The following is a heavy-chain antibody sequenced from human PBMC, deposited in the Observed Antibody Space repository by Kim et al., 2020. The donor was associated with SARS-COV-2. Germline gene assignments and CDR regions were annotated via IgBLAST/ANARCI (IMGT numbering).Heavy chain of an antibody. CDR2: ISYSGSS. CDR3: AREAIWSHFDS. Sequence: SETLSLTCTVSGGSISSHFRSWIRQPPGKGLEWIGYISYSGSSSYNPSLKSRVTISVDTSKNQFSLKLSSVTAADTAVYFCAREAIWSHFDSWGQGTLVTVSS. J-gene: IGHJ4*02. D-gene: IGHD3-10*01. V-gene: IGHV4-59*11. CDR1: GGSISSHF.